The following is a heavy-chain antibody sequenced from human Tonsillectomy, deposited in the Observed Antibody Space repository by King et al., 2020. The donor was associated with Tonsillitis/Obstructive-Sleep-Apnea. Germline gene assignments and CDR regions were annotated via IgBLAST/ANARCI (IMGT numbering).Heavy chain of an antibody. CDR3: ARDSRQDTPLYFYFGMDV. V-gene: IGHV3-33*01. J-gene: IGHJ6*02. D-gene: IGHD2/OR15-2a*01. CDR2: IWYDGSNK. CDR1: GFKFSSYG. Sequence: VQLVESGGGVVQPGRSLRLSCAASGFKFSSYGMHWVRQAPGKGLEWVAVIWYDGSNKYYADSVKGRFTISRDNSKNTLFLQMNSLRAEDTAVYYCARDSRQDTPLYFYFGMDVWGQGTTVTVSS.